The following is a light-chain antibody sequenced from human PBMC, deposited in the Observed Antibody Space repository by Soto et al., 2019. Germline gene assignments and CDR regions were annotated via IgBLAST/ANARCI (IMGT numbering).Light chain of an antibody. CDR1: SSDVGTYDL. CDR2: AVT. CDR3: CSYSGPSTYVV. Sequence: QSALTQPASVSGSPGQSITISCTGTSSDVGTYDLVSWYQQHPGKAPKLVISAVTKRPSGVSDRFSGSKSGNTASLTISGLQTEDEADYYCCSYSGPSTYVVFGGGPKLTVL. J-gene: IGLJ2*01. V-gene: IGLV2-23*02.